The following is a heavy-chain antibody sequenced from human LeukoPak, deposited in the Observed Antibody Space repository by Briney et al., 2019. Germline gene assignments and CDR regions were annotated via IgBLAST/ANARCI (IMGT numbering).Heavy chain of an antibody. D-gene: IGHD3-3*01. CDR2: INPNSGDT. CDR3: SRDFGEPTGYYMDV. Sequence: ASVKVSFKASGYTFTGYYMHWVRQAPGQGLAWMGWINPNSGDTNYAQKFQGRVTMTRDTSISTAYMELSSLRSDDTAVYYCSRDFGEPTGYYMDVWGKGTTVTVSS. CDR1: GYTFTGYY. V-gene: IGHV1-2*02. J-gene: IGHJ6*03.